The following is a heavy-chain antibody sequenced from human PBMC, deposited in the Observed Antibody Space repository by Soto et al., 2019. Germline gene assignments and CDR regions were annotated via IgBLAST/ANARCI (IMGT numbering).Heavy chain of an antibody. J-gene: IGHJ4*02. V-gene: IGHV3-23*01. CDR1: GFTFSSYA. CDR2: ISGSGGST. Sequence: HPGGSLRLSCAASGFTFSSYAMGWVRQAPGKGLEWVSAISGSGGSTYYADSVKGRFTISRDNSKNTLYLQMNSLRAEDTAVYYCAKDDDSSWYGDYWGQGTLVTVSS. CDR3: AKDDDSSWYGDY. D-gene: IGHD6-13*01.